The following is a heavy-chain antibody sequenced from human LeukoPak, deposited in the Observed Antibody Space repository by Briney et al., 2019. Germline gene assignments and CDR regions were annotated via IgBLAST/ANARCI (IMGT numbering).Heavy chain of an antibody. CDR2: ISGTGSAV. CDR3: VKGSGTHYYFYYMDV. Sequence: PGGSLRLSCAASGFSFITYAMNWVRQAPGKGLEWVSGISGTGSAVGYADSVKGRFTVSRDTSKRTVYLQMSGLRVDDTAVYYRVKGSGTHYYFYYMDVWGKGTPVTVSS. V-gene: IGHV3-23*01. CDR1: GFSFITYA. J-gene: IGHJ6*03. D-gene: IGHD1-26*01.